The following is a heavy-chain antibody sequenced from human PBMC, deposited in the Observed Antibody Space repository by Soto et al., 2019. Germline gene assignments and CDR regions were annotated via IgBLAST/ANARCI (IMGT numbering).Heavy chain of an antibody. V-gene: IGHV4-4*02. CDR1: GGSISSSNW. CDR2: IYHSGST. J-gene: IGHJ6*02. CDR3: ARDVVVAASYYYYGMDV. Sequence: SETLSLTCAVSGGSISSSNWWSWVRQPPGKGLEWIGEIYHSGSTNYNPSLKSRVTISVDKSKNQFSLKLSSVTAADTAVYYCARDVVVAASYYYYGMDVWGQGTTVTVSS. D-gene: IGHD2-15*01.